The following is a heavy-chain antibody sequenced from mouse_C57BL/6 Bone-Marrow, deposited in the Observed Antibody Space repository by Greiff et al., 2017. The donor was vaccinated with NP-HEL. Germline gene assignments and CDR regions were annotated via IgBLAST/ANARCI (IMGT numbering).Heavy chain of an antibody. CDR1: GFTFSSYT. CDR2: ISGGGGNT. J-gene: IGHJ1*03. D-gene: IGHD1-1*01. Sequence: EVQGVESGGGLVKPGGSLKLSCAASGFTFSSYTMSWVRQTPEKRLEWVATISGGGGNTYYPDSVKGRFTISRDNAKNTLYLQMSSLRSEDTALYYCARHITTVVGYFDVWGTGTTVTVSS. V-gene: IGHV5-9*01. CDR3: ARHITTVVGYFDV.